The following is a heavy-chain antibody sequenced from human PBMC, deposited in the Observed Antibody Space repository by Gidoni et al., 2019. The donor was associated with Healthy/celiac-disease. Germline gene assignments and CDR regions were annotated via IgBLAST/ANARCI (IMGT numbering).Heavy chain of an antibody. D-gene: IGHD6-13*01. J-gene: IGHJ3*02. CDR1: GFTFSSYA. CDR2: ISYDGSNK. CDR3: ARDQGYSSSWSPELCAFDI. V-gene: IGHV3-30-3*01. Sequence: QVQLVGSGGGVVQPGRSLRVSCAASGFTFSSYAMPWVRQAPGKGLEWVAVISYDGSNKYYADSVKGRFTISRDNSKNTLYLQMNSLRAEDTAVYYCARDQGYSSSWSPELCAFDIWGQGTMVTVSS.